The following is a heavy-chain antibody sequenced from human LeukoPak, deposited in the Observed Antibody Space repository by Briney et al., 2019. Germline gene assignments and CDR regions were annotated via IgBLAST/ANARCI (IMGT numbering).Heavy chain of an antibody. Sequence: SVKIPSKASGGTFSSYAISWVRQAPGQGLEWMGRIIPIFGTANYAQKFQGRVTITTDESTSTAYMELSSLRSEDTAVYYCARKDSYDSSEVYFQHWGQGTLVTVSS. CDR3: ARKDSYDSSEVYFQH. CDR2: IIPIFGTA. V-gene: IGHV1-69*05. CDR1: GGTFSSYA. J-gene: IGHJ1*01. D-gene: IGHD3-22*01.